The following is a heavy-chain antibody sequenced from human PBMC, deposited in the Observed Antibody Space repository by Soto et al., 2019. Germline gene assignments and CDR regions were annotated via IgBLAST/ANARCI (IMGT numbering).Heavy chain of an antibody. Sequence: PGGSLRLSCAASGFTFSNAWMNWVLQAPGKGLEWVGRIKSKTDGGTTDHAAPVKGRFTISRDDSKNTLYLQMNSLKTEDTALYYCTTDLFYYDSSGYLQHLAYWGQGTLVTVSS. D-gene: IGHD3-22*01. V-gene: IGHV3-15*07. CDR3: TTDLFYYDSSGYLQHLAY. CDR1: GFTFSNAW. CDR2: IKSKTDGGTT. J-gene: IGHJ4*02.